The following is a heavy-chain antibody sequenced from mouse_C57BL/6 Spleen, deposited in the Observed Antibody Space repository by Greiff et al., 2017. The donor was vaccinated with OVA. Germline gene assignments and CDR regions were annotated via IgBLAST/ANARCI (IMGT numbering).Heavy chain of an antibody. J-gene: IGHJ4*01. CDR2: IDPETGGT. V-gene: IGHV1-15*01. Sequence: LVESGAELVRPGASVTLSCKASGYTFTDYEMHWVKQTPVHGLEWIGAIDPETGGTAYNQKFKGKAILTADKSSSTAYMELRSLTSEDSAVYYCTRSRDYDYDEAIYYAMDYWGQGTSVTVSS. CDR1: GYTFTDYE. CDR3: TRSRDYDYDEAIYYAMDY. D-gene: IGHD2-4*01.